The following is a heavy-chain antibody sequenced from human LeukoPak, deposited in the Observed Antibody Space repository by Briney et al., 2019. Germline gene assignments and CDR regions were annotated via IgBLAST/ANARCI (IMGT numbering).Heavy chain of an antibody. V-gene: IGHV3-11*06. Sequence: PGGSLRLSCAASGFTFSAYYMTWIRQAPGKGLEWVSYISSSRSYIYYADSVKGRFTISRDNAKNTLYLQMNSLRAEGTAVYYCARDFYGDSSDWGQGTLVTVSS. CDR3: ARDFYGDSSD. J-gene: IGHJ4*02. D-gene: IGHD4-17*01. CDR1: GFTFSAYY. CDR2: ISSSRSYI.